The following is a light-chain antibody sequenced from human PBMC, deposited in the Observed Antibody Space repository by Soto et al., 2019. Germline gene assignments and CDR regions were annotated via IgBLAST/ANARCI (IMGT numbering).Light chain of an antibody. Sequence: EIVMTQSPATLSVSPGERATLSCRASQSVSSNLAWYQQKPGQAPRLLIYDASTRSTGIPDRFRGSGSGTDFTLNISRVEPEDFAVYFCQQRSNWPPITFGQGTRLEIK. J-gene: IGKJ5*01. V-gene: IGKV3D-20*02. CDR3: QQRSNWPPIT. CDR2: DAS. CDR1: QSVSSN.